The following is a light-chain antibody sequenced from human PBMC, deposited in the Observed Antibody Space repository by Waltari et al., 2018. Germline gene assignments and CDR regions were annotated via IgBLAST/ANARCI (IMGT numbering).Light chain of an antibody. J-gene: IGKJ4*01. Sequence: DIVMTQSPDSLAVSLGERATINSKSSHSVFFPSNNKSYLAWYQQNPRQPPKLLMSWASTRESGVPDRFSGSGSGTQFTLTISSLQAEDVAVYSCQQYYGIPLTFGGGTKVEIK. CDR3: QQYYGIPLT. CDR1: HSVFFPSNNKSY. CDR2: WAS. V-gene: IGKV4-1*01.